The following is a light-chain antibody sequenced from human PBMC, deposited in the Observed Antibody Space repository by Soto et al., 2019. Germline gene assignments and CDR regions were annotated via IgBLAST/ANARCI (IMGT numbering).Light chain of an antibody. Sequence: EIVMTQSPGTLSVSPGERATLSCRASQSVSSNLAWYQQKTGQAPRLLIYGASTRATGIPARFSGSGSGTEFTLTISSLQSEDFAVYYCQQYNYWTPKITFGQGTRLEIK. CDR3: QQYNYWTPKIT. CDR1: QSVSSN. V-gene: IGKV3-15*01. J-gene: IGKJ5*01. CDR2: GAS.